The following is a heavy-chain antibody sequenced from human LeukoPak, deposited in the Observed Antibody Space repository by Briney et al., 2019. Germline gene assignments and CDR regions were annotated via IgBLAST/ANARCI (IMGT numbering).Heavy chain of an antibody. D-gene: IGHD1-26*01. CDR2: ISGSGGTT. Sequence: GGSLRLSCAASGFTFSNYGMRWVRQAPGKGLEWVSAISGSGGTTYYADSVKGRFTISRDNSKNTLYLQMSSLRVDDTAIYYCAKSGASPLYHMDVWGRGATVTVSS. V-gene: IGHV3-23*01. CDR1: GFTFSNYG. J-gene: IGHJ6*03. CDR3: AKSGASPLYHMDV.